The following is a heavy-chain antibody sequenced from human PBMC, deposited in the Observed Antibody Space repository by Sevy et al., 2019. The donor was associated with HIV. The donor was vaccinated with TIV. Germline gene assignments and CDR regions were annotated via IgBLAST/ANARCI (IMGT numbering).Heavy chain of an antibody. Sequence: GGSLRLSCAASGFTFSSYGMHWVRQAPGKGLEWVAVIWYDGSNKYYADSVKGRFTISRDNSKNTLNLQMNSLRAEDRAVYYCARDWGYYDSSGYFDYWGQGTLVTVSS. CDR3: ARDWGYYDSSGYFDY. V-gene: IGHV3-33*01. CDR1: GFTFSSYG. J-gene: IGHJ4*02. D-gene: IGHD3-22*01. CDR2: IWYDGSNK.